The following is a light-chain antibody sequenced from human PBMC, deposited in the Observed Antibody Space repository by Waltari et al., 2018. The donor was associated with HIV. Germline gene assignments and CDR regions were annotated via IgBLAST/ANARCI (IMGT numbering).Light chain of an antibody. CDR3: CSYADNYTWV. J-gene: IGLJ3*02. CDR1: SSDVGGYNY. V-gene: IGLV2-11*01. Sequence: QSALTQPRSMSGSPGQSVTISCPGTSSDVGGYNYVPWYPQHPGKAPKLMIFDVNKRPSGVPDRFSGSKSGNTAALTISGLQAEDEADYYCCSYADNYTWVFGGGTKLTVL. CDR2: DVN.